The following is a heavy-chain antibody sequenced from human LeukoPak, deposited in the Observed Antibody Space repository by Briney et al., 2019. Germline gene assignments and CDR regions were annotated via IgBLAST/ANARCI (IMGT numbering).Heavy chain of an antibody. CDR3: AKDDAWIRFGE. Sequence: GGSLRLSCAASGFTFRKHGMNWARQAPGKGLEWVSGISPSGDITYYADSVKGRFTISRDNSKNTLYLEVISLTAEDTAVYYCAKDDAWIRFGEWSQGTLVTVSS. CDR1: GFTFRKHG. CDR2: ISPSGDIT. J-gene: IGHJ4*02. D-gene: IGHD3-10*01. V-gene: IGHV3-23*01.